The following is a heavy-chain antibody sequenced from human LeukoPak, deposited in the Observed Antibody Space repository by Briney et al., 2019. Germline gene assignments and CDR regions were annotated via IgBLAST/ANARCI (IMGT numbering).Heavy chain of an antibody. Sequence: ASVKVSCKASGYTFTSYGISWVRQAPGQGLEWMGWISAYNGNTNYAQKLQGRVTMTTDTSTSTAYMELRSLRSDDTAVYYCARENIVVVPAAKRTYYFDYWGQGTLVTVSS. D-gene: IGHD2-2*01. J-gene: IGHJ4*02. V-gene: IGHV1-18*01. CDR3: ARENIVVVPAAKRTYYFDY. CDR2: ISAYNGNT. CDR1: GYTFTSYG.